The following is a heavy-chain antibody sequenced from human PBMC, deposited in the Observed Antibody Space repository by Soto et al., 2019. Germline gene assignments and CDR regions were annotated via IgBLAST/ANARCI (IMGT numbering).Heavy chain of an antibody. CDR2: ISGSSGST. Sequence: GGSLRLSCAASGFTFSSYAMNWVRQAPGKGLEWVSAISGSSGSTYYADSVKGRFTISRDNSKNTLYLQMNSLRAEDTAVYYCAKEGRRSSHFELWGKGTTVNVSS. V-gene: IGHV3-23*01. D-gene: IGHD2-15*01. J-gene: IGHJ6*04. CDR1: GFTFSSYA. CDR3: AKEGRRSSHFEL.